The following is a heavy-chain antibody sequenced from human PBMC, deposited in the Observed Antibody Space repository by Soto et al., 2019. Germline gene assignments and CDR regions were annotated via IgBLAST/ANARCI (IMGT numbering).Heavy chain of an antibody. D-gene: IGHD3-10*01. CDR3: AKEAVMVRGVIQNWFDP. Sequence: QVRLVESGGGVVQPGRSLRLSCAASGFTFSSYGMHWVRQAPGKGLEWVAVISYDGSNKYYADSVKGRFTISRDNSKNTLYLQMNSLRAEDTAVYYCAKEAVMVRGVIQNWFDPWGQGTLVTVSS. CDR1: GFTFSSYG. CDR2: ISYDGSNK. J-gene: IGHJ5*02. V-gene: IGHV3-30*18.